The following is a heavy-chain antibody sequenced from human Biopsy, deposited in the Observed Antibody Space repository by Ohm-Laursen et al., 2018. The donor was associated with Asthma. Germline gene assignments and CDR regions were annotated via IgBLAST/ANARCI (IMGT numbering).Heavy chain of an antibody. J-gene: IGHJ4*02. D-gene: IGHD2-21*01. Sequence: SLRLSCTASGFTFSHYNMNWVRQAPGEGLEWVSSIADTSRYIKYADSVKGRFTISSDKSDNTLYLQMNSLTAEDTAVYHCAKDERAYYGSDSKYMQPVPLGDWGQGTVVIVSA. CDR2: IADTSRYI. CDR3: AKDERAYYGSDSKYMQPVPLGD. CDR1: GFTFSHYN. V-gene: IGHV3-21*04.